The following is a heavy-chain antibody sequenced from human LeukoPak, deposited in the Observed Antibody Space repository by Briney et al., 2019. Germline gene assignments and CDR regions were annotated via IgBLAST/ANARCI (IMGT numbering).Heavy chain of an antibody. CDR1: GGSISSGGYY. V-gene: IGHV4-31*03. CDR3: AREKNWNYAGDWFDP. D-gene: IGHD1-7*01. J-gene: IGHJ5*02. Sequence: SETLSLTCTVSGGSISSGGYYWSWIRQHPGKGLEWIGYIYYSGSTYYNPSLKSRVTISVDTSKNQFSLKLSSVTAADTAVYYCAREKNWNYAGDWFDPCGQGTLVTVSS. CDR2: IYYSGST.